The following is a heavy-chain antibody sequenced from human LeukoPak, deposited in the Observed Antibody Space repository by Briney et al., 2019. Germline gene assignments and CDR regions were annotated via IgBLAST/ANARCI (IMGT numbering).Heavy chain of an antibody. Sequence: SETLSLTCAVYGGSFSGYYWSWIRQPPGKGLEWIGEINHSGSTNYNPSLKSRVTISVDTSKNQFSLKLSSVTAADTAVCYCAREDIVVVVAATRNHDAFDIWGQGTMVTVSS. V-gene: IGHV4-34*01. CDR3: AREDIVVVVAATRNHDAFDI. D-gene: IGHD2-15*01. J-gene: IGHJ3*02. CDR1: GGSFSGYY. CDR2: INHSGST.